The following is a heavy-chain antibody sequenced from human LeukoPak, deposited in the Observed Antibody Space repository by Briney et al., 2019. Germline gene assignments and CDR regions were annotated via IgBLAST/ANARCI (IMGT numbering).Heavy chain of an antibody. Sequence: ASVKVSCKASGYTFTSYYVHWMRQAPGQGLEWMGVIKPSDGFTSYAQKFQGRLTVTRDMSTSTVYMELNSLRSEDTAVYFCGREIEGTTDYWGQGTLVTVSS. D-gene: IGHD1-7*01. CDR3: GREIEGTTDY. CDR1: GYTFTSYY. CDR2: IKPSDGFT. J-gene: IGHJ4*02. V-gene: IGHV1-46*01.